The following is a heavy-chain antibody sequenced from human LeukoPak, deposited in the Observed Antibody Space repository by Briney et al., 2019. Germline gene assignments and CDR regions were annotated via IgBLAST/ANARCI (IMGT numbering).Heavy chain of an antibody. J-gene: IGHJ6*02. CDR2: ISGSGSST. CDR3: AKDHRGYSYGLNYYYYGMDV. Sequence: GGSLRLSCAASGFTFSRYAMRWVRQAPGKGLEWVSAISGSGSSTYYADSVKGRFTISRDNSKNTLYLQMNSLRAEDTAVYYCAKDHRGYSYGLNYYYYGMDVWGQGTTVTVSS. CDR1: GFTFSRYA. D-gene: IGHD5-18*01. V-gene: IGHV3-23*01.